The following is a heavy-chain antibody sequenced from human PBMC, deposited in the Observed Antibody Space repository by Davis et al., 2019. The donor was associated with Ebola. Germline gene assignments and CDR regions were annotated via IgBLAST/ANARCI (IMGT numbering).Heavy chain of an antibody. CDR3: ATLWFGELLGMDV. V-gene: IGHV1-2*06. CDR2: INPNSGGT. Sequence: ASVKVSCKASGYTFTNYGITWVRQAPGQGLEWMGRINPNSGGTNYAQKFQGRVTMTRDTSISTAYMELSRLRSDDTAVYYCATLWFGELLGMDVWGKGTTVTVSS. D-gene: IGHD3-10*01. J-gene: IGHJ6*04. CDR1: GYTFTNYG.